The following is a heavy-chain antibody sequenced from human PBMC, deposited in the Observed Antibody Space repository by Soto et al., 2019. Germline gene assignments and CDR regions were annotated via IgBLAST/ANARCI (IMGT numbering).Heavy chain of an antibody. CDR3: AKDLAHGGRGAFDI. V-gene: IGHV3-30*18. Sequence: QVQLVESGGGVVQPGRSLRLSCAASGFTFSFYGMHWVCQAPGKGLEWVAVISYDGSNKYYADSVKGRFTISRDNSKNTLYLQMNSMRLDDPAVYYCAKDLAHGGRGAFDIWSQGTIVTVSS. D-gene: IGHD3-10*01. CDR2: ISYDGSNK. CDR1: GFTFSFYG. J-gene: IGHJ3*02.